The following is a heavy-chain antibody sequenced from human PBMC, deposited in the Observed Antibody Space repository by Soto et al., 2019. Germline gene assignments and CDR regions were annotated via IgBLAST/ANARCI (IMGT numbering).Heavy chain of an antibody. D-gene: IGHD3-22*01. V-gene: IGHV3-30*03. J-gene: IGHJ5*01. Sequence: QVQLVESGGGVVQPGRSLRLTCAASGFIFSGSGMHWVRQAPGKGLEWVALISYDGSRTYYADSVRDRFTISRDNGQNTLYVQMNSLRAEDTAVYFCARWVGGSMYDNSGKYDSWGQGPLVIVSS. CDR2: ISYDGSRT. CDR3: ARWVGGSMYDNSGKYDS. CDR1: GFIFSGSG.